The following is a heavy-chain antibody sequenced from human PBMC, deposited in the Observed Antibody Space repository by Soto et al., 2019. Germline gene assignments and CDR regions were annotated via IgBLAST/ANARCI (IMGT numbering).Heavy chain of an antibody. CDR3: ATSVNTAMDFDY. CDR2: INPNGGST. Sequence: QVQLVQSGAEVKKPGASVKVSCKASGYTFTHYYIHWVRQAPGHGLEWMGIINPNGGSTTYAQTFRAGFTMTLDPSTSTAYMELSSLRSEDSAVYYCATSVNTAMDFDYWGQGTLVTVSS. CDR1: GYTFTHYY. D-gene: IGHD5-18*01. J-gene: IGHJ4*02. V-gene: IGHV1-46*01.